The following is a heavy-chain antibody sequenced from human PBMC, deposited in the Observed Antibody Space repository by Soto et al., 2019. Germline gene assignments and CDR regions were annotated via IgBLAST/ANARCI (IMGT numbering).Heavy chain of an antibody. CDR1: EFSFSGYC. CDR3: PTEGIHSSNWYLDS. Sequence: GGSLRLSCAASEFSFSGYCMHWVRQAPGKGLEWVAVIWYDGIHIHYADSVKGRFTISRDNSKDTLYLEMRILRAYDTAVYYCPTEGIHSSNWYLDSLGQGTLLTVCS. J-gene: IGHJ4*02. CDR2: IWYDGIHI. D-gene: IGHD4-4*01. V-gene: IGHV3-33*01.